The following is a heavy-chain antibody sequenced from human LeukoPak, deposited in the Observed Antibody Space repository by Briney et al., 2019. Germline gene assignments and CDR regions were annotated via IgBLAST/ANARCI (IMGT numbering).Heavy chain of an antibody. CDR3: SKAELCLGQLSPLEDAFDI. Sequence: GGSLRLSCAASGFTFSSYGMHWVRQAPGKGLEWVAGISYDGSNKYYADSVKGRFTISRDNSNNTLYLQMNRLRAEETAVYFCSKAELCLGQLSPLEDAFDIWGQGALVTVSS. J-gene: IGHJ3*02. D-gene: IGHD2-2*01. V-gene: IGHV3-30*18. CDR1: GFTFSSYG. CDR2: ISYDGSNK.